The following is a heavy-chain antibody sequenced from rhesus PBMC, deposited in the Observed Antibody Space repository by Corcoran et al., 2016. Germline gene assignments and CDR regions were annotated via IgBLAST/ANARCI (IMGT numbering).Heavy chain of an antibody. CDR1: GFSFTSAG. CDR2: TSSGGST. V-gene: IGHV3-103*01. D-gene: IGHD2-15*01. J-gene: IGHJ6*01. CDR3: AKDPREYCSSTYCSSDSYGLDA. Sequence: EVKLVESGGGLVKRGGGLRLSCAAPGFSFTSAGMNCVRLDPRKEREWVRATSSGGSTYYADSVKGRFTISRDNSKNTLSLQMNSLRAEDTAVYYCAKDPREYCSSTYCSSDSYGLDAWGPGVVVTVSS.